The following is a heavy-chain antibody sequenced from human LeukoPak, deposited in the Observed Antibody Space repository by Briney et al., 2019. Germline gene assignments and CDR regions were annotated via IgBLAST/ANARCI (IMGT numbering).Heavy chain of an antibody. CDR2: ISAYNGNT. Sequence: ASVKVSCKASGYTFTSYGISWVRQAPGQGLEWMGWISAYNGNTNYAQKLQGRVTMTTDTSTSTAYMELRSLRSDDTAVYYCARDYDYVWGSPGSAFDIWGQGTMVTVS. D-gene: IGHD3-16*01. CDR1: GYTFTSYG. J-gene: IGHJ3*02. CDR3: ARDYDYVWGSPGSAFDI. V-gene: IGHV1-18*01.